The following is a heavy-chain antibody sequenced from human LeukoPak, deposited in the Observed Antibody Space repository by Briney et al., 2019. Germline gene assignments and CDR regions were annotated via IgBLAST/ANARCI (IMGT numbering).Heavy chain of an antibody. CDR2: MNPNSGNT. J-gene: IGHJ4*02. CDR3: ARGAVNYYDSSGYAPSSDFDY. Sequence: ASVKVSCTASGYTFTSYDINWVRQATGQGLEWMGWMNPNSGNTGYAQKFQGRVTITRNTSISTAYMELSSLRSEDTAVYYCARGAVNYYDSSGYAPSSDFDYWGQGTLVTVSS. CDR1: GYTFTSYD. V-gene: IGHV1-8*03. D-gene: IGHD3-22*01.